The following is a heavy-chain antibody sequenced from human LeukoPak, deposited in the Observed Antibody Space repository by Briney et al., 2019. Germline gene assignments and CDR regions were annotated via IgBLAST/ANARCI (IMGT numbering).Heavy chain of an antibody. J-gene: IGHJ6*03. D-gene: IGHD3-3*02. CDR1: GGSISSSSYY. Sequence: PSETLSLTCTVSGGSISSSSYYWGWIRQPPGKGLEWIGSIYYSGSTYYNPSLKTRVTIYVDTSKNQFSLKLSSVTAADTAVYYCARAFYPGYYSYMAVWGKGTTVTVSS. CDR2: IYYSGST. V-gene: IGHV4-39*07. CDR3: ARAFYPGYYSYMAV.